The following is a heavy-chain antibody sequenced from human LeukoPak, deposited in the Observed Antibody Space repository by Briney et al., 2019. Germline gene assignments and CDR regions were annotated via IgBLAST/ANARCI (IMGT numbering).Heavy chain of an antibody. Sequence: PGGSLRLSCAAPGFTFSSYSMNWVRQAPGKGLEWVSYISSSSSTIYYADSVKGRFTISRDNAKNSLYLQMNSLRDEDTAVYYCASPGRPYYYYGMDVWGQGTTVTVSS. CDR1: GFTFSSYS. CDR3: ASPGRPYYYYGMDV. J-gene: IGHJ6*02. V-gene: IGHV3-48*02. CDR2: ISSSSSTI.